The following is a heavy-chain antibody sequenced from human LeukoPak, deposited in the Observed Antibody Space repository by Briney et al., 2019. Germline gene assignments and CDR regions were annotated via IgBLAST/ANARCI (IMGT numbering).Heavy chain of an antibody. CDR1: GFPFSSYA. V-gene: IGHV3-23*01. CDR2: ISGSGGST. D-gene: IGHD6-19*01. CDR3: AKEESSGWSDYFDY. Sequence: GSLSLSCAASGFPFSSYAMSWVRQAPGKGLEWVSAISGSGGSTYYADSVKGRFTISRDNSKHTLYLQMNSLRAEDTAVYYCAKEESSGWSDYFDYWGQGTLVTVSS. J-gene: IGHJ4*02.